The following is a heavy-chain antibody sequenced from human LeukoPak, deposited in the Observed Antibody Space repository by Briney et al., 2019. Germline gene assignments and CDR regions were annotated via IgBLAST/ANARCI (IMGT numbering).Heavy chain of an antibody. CDR1: GFTFSSYA. Sequence: PGGSLRLSCAASGFTFSSYAMSWVRQAPGKGLEWVSAISGSGGSTYYADSVKGRFTISRDNSKNTLYVQMNSLRAEDTAVYYCAKDLGEMGYDFWSGYYGDAFDIWGQGTMVTVSS. V-gene: IGHV3-23*01. D-gene: IGHD3-3*01. CDR3: AKDLGEMGYDFWSGYYGDAFDI. J-gene: IGHJ3*02. CDR2: ISGSGGST.